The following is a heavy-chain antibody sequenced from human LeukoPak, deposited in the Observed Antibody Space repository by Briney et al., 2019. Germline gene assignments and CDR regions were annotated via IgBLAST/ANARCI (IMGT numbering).Heavy chain of an antibody. CDR1: GGSMSSGDYF. Sequence: SQTLSLTCTVSGGSMSSGDYFRGWIRQHPGKGLEWIGYIYYSGSTYYNPSLKSRVTISVDTSKNQFSLMLNSVTAADTAMYYCARRGTGRWFDPWGQGTLVTVSS. V-gene: IGHV4-31*03. CDR2: IYYSGST. CDR3: ARRGTGRWFDP. J-gene: IGHJ5*02. D-gene: IGHD3-10*01.